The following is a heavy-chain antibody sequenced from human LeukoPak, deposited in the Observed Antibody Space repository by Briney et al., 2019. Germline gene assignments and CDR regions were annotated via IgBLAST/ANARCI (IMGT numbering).Heavy chain of an antibody. CDR3: ASLFLDCSSTSCYGDY. J-gene: IGHJ4*02. D-gene: IGHD2-2*01. CDR2: ISSSSYI. V-gene: IGHV3-21*01. CDR1: GFTFSSYS. Sequence: GGSLRLSCAASGFTFSSYSMNWVRQAPGKGLEWVSSISSSSYIYYADSVKGRFTISRDNAKNSLYLQMNSLRAEDTAVYYCASLFLDCSSTSCYGDYWGQGTLVTVSS.